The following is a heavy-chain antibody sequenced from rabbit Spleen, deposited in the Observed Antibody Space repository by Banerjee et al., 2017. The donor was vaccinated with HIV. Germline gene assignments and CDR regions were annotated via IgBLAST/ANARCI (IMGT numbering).Heavy chain of an antibody. J-gene: IGHJ4*01. CDR2: IELGSSGFT. V-gene: IGHV1S45*01. CDR3: ARVSETSGWGEDL. Sequence: QEQLVESGGGLVKPGAFMTLTCIASGVSFSGSSYMCWVRQAPGKGLEWIACIELGSSGFTYFASWGKGRFTISKTSSNTVNLQMTSLTVADTATYFCARVSETSGWGEDLWGPGTLVTVS. D-gene: IGHD4-1*01. CDR1: GVSFSGSSY.